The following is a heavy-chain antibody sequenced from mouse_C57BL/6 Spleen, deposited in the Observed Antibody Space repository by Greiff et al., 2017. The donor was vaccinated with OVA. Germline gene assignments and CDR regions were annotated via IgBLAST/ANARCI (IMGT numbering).Heavy chain of an antibody. Sequence: DVMLVESEGGLVQPGSSMKLSCTASGFTFSDYYMAWVRQVPEKGLEWVANINYDGSSTYYLDSLKSRFIISRDNAKNILYLQMSSLKSEDTATYYCARCDGYYRYAMDYWGQGTSVTVSS. J-gene: IGHJ4*01. CDR1: GFTFSDYY. CDR2: INYDGSST. D-gene: IGHD2-3*01. V-gene: IGHV5-16*01. CDR3: ARCDGYYRYAMDY.